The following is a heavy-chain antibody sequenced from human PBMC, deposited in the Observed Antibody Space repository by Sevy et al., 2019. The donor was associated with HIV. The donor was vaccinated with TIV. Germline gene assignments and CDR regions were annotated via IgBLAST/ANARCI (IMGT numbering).Heavy chain of an antibody. Sequence: GGSLRLSCAASAFTFSSYNMNWVRQAPGKGLEWVSCISGSSNYIYYAESLKGRFIISRDNAKNTLYLQMNSLRADDPAVYYCARGPPDGSYDYFAYWGQATLVTVSS. D-gene: IGHD1-26*01. CDR3: ARGPPDGSYDYFAY. V-gene: IGHV3-21*06. CDR1: AFTFSSYN. CDR2: ISGSSNYI. J-gene: IGHJ4*02.